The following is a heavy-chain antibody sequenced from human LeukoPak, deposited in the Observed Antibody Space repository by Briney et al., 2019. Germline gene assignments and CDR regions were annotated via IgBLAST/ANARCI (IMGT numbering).Heavy chain of an antibody. V-gene: IGHV3-23*01. Sequence: PGGSLRLSCAASGFTFSSYAMSWVRQAPGKGLEWVSAIGGSGGSTYYADSVKGRFTISRDSSKNTLYLQMNSLRAEDTAVYYCARALWFGETFPAYWGQGTLVTVSS. J-gene: IGHJ4*02. CDR2: IGGSGGST. CDR3: ARALWFGETFPAY. CDR1: GFTFSSYA. D-gene: IGHD3-10*01.